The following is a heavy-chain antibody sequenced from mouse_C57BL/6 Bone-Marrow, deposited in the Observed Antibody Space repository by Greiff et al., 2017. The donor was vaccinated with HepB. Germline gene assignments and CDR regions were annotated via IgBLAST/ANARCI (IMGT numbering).Heavy chain of an antibody. D-gene: IGHD2-4*01. CDR1: GFSLTSYG. CDR3: ANDSLYYYAMDY. Sequence: VQVVESGPGLVQPSQSLSITCTVSGFSLTSYGVHWVRQSPGKGLEWLGVIWRGGSTDYNAAFMSRLSITKDNSKSQVFFKMNSLQADDTAIYYCANDSLYYYAMDYWGQGTSVTVSS. CDR2: IWRGGST. V-gene: IGHV2-5*01. J-gene: IGHJ4*01.